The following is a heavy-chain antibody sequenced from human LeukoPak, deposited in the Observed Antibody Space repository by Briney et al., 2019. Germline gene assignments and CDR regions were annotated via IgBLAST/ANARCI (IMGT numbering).Heavy chain of an antibody. V-gene: IGHV3-33*01. CDR2: IWYDGSNK. J-gene: IGHJ4*02. CDR3: ARDLRDSGRPFDY. Sequence: GRSLRLSCAASGFTFSSYGMHWVRQAPGKGLEWVAVIWYDGSNKYYADSVKGRFTISRDNSKNTLYLQMNSLRAEDTAVYYCARDLRDSGRPFDYWGQGTLVTVSS. D-gene: IGHD3-9*01. CDR1: GFTFSSYG.